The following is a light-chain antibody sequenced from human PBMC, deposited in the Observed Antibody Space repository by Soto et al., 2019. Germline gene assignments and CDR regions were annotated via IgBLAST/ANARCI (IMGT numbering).Light chain of an antibody. CDR3: QQYNNWPPLT. CDR1: QSVSSN. J-gene: IGKJ1*01. V-gene: IGKV3-15*01. CDR2: VAS. Sequence: EIVMTQSPATLSVSPGDRTTLSCRASQSVSSNLAWYQQKPGQAPRLLIYVASTRATGIPARFSGSGSGTEFTLTISSLPSEDFAVYYCQQYNNWPPLTFGQGTKVEIK.